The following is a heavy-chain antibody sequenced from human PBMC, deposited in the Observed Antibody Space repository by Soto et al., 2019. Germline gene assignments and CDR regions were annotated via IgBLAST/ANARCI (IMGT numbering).Heavy chain of an antibody. J-gene: IGHJ5*02. D-gene: IGHD5-12*01. V-gene: IGHV3-23*01. CDR1: GFTFSSYA. Sequence: VQLLESGGGLVQPGGSLRLSCAASGFTFSSYALSWVRQAPGKGLEWVSAISDLGGGTYYPNSVQGHFTISRDNSNNSLYLHMNNLRVGGTAVYYCAKATGYSGYDQFDTWGRGVLVTVSS. CDR2: ISDLGGGT. CDR3: AKATGYSGYDQFDT.